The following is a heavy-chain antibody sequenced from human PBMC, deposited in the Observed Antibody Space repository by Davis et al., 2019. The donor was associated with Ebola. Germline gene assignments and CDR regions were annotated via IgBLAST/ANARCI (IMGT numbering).Heavy chain of an antibody. D-gene: IGHD6-19*01. CDR1: GGSINNYF. J-gene: IGHJ3*02. Sequence: PGGSLRLSCTVSGGSINNYFWSWIRQPPGKGLEWVANIKQDGSEKYYVDSVKGRFTISRDNAKNSLYLQMNSLRAEDTAMYYCARKTDYSSAEDAFDIWGQGTMVTVSS. V-gene: IGHV3-7*03. CDR3: ARKTDYSSAEDAFDI. CDR2: IKQDGSEK.